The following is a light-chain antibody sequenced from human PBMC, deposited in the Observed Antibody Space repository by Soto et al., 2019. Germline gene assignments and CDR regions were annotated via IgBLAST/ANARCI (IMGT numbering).Light chain of an antibody. CDR2: AAS. CDR3: HLPHGSPPT. J-gene: IGKJ5*01. V-gene: IGKV1D-12*01. CDR1: HGINNW. Sequence: DIQMTQSPSSVSASVGDRVTITCRASHGINNWLAWYQQKPGKAPKLLIYAASSLQSGVPSRFSGSGSGKDFTLSMCCRQREEFGTFQCHLPHGSPPTLGQGTRLEIK.